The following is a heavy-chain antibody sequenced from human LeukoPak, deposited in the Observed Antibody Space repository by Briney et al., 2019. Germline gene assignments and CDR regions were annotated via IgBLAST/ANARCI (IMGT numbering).Heavy chain of an antibody. J-gene: IGHJ5*02. CDR3: AREGVVAATLWFDP. CDR1: GFTFSSYS. Sequence: PGGSLRLSCAASGFTFSSYSMNWVRQAPGKGLEWVSSISSSSSYIYYADSVKGRFTVSRDNAKNSLYLQMNSLRAEDTAVYYCAREGVVAATLWFDPWGQGTLVTVSS. D-gene: IGHD2-15*01. V-gene: IGHV3-21*01. CDR2: ISSSSSYI.